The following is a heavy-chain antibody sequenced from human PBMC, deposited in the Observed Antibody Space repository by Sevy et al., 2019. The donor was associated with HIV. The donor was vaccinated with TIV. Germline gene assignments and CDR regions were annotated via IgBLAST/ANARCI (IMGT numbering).Heavy chain of an antibody. J-gene: IGHJ6*02. V-gene: IGHV4-34*01. D-gene: IGHD6-13*01. CDR2: INHSGST. Sequence: SETLSLTCAVYGGSFSGYYWSWIRQPPGKGLEWIGKINHSGSTNYNPSLKSRVTISVDTSKNQFSLKLSSVTAADTAVYYCPRWWQQLVRSGMDVWGQGTTVTVSS. CDR1: GGSFSGYY. CDR3: PRWWQQLVRSGMDV.